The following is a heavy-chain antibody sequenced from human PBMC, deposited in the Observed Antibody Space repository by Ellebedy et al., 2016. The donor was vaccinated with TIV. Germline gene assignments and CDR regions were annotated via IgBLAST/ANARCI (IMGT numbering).Heavy chain of an antibody. D-gene: IGHD2-21*02. CDR1: GFTFSSYS. CDR3: ATYCGGDCYPNNAFDI. CDR2: ISSSSSYI. V-gene: IGHV3-21*01. J-gene: IGHJ3*02. Sequence: GESLKISCAASGFTFSSYSMNWVRQAPGKGLEWVSSISSSSSYIYYADSVKGRFTISRDNAKNSLYLQMNSLRAEDTAVYYCATYCGGDCYPNNAFDIWGQGTMVTVSS.